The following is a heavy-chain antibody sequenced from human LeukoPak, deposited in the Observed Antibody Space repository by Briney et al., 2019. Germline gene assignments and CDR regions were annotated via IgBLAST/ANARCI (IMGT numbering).Heavy chain of an antibody. V-gene: IGHV4-59*01. CDR3: ARVITMIVVGRRGYYFDY. Sequence: SEILSLTCTVSGGSISSYYWSWIRQPPGKGLEWIGYIYYSGSTNYNPSLKSRVTISVDTSKNQFSLKLSSVTAADTAVYYCARVITMIVVGRRGYYFDYWGQGTLVTVSS. D-gene: IGHD3-22*01. CDR2: IYYSGST. CDR1: GGSISSYY. J-gene: IGHJ4*02.